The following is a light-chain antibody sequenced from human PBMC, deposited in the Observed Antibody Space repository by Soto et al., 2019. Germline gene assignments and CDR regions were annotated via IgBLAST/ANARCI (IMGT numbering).Light chain of an antibody. CDR1: SSNIGAGYD. Sequence: QSVLTQPPSVSGAPGQGVTISCTGSSSNIGAGYDVHWYQQLPGTAPKLLIYNNNNRPSGVPDRFSGSKSGTSASLAITGLQAEDEADYYCQSYDSSLSGSNVFGTGTKVTVL. CDR3: QSYDSSLSGSNV. CDR2: NNN. V-gene: IGLV1-40*01. J-gene: IGLJ1*01.